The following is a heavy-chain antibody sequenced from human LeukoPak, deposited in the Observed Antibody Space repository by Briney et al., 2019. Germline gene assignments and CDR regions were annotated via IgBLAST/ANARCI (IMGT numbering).Heavy chain of an antibody. J-gene: IGHJ4*02. CDR2: IYYSGST. Sequence: PSETLSLTCTVSGGSISSGGYYWRWIRQHPGKGLEWIGYIYYSGSTYYNPSLKSRVTISVDTSKNQFSLKLSSVTAADTAVYYCARDRSRGDYDEFDYWGQGNLVTVSS. CDR3: ARDRSRGDYDEFDY. D-gene: IGHD4-17*01. V-gene: IGHV4-31*03. CDR1: GGSISSGGYY.